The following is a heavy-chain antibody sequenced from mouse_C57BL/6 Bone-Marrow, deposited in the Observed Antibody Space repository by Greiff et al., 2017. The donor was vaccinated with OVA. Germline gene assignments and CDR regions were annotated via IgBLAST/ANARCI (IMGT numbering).Heavy chain of an antibody. CDR3: ARFGAVDAMDY. CDR2: IYPRSGNT. Sequence: QVQLQQSGAELARPGASVKLSCKASGYTFTSYGISWVKQRTGQGLEWIGEIYPRSGNTYYNEKFKGKATLTADKSSSTAYMELRSLTSEDSAVYFCARFGAVDAMDYWGQGTSVTVSS. CDR1: GYTFTSYG. D-gene: IGHD1-1*01. J-gene: IGHJ4*01. V-gene: IGHV1-81*01.